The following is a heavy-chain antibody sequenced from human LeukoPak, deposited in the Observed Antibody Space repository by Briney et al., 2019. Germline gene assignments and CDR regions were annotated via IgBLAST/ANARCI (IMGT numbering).Heavy chain of an antibody. D-gene: IGHD3-3*01. CDR3: AKDQNDFWSGYFY. J-gene: IGHJ4*02. CDR1: GFTFSSYG. CDR2: ISYDGSNK. Sequence: GRSLRLSCAASGFTFSSYGMHWVRQALGKGLEWVAVISYDGSNKYYADSVKGRFTISRDNSKNTLYLQMNSLRAEDTAVYYCAKDQNDFWSGYFYWGQGTLVTVSS. V-gene: IGHV3-30*18.